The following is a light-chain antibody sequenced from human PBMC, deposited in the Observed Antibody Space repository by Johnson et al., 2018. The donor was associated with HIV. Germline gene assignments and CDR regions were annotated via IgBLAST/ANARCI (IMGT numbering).Light chain of an antibody. J-gene: IGLJ1*01. CDR2: END. CDR1: SSNIGNNY. Sequence: QSVLTQPPSVSAAPGQKVTISCSGSSSNIGNNYVSWYQQLPGTAPKFFIYENDKRPSGIPDRFSGSKFGTSATLGITGLQPGDEADYYCGTWDSSLSAYVFGSGTKVTVL. V-gene: IGLV1-51*02. CDR3: GTWDSSLSAYV.